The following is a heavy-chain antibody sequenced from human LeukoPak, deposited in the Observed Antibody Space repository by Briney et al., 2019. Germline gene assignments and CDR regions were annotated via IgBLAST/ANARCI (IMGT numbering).Heavy chain of an antibody. V-gene: IGHV3-7*03. CDR1: GFTFSSYW. CDR2: IKQDGSEK. Sequence: GGSLRLSCAASGFTFSSYWMSWVRQAPGKGLEWVANIKQDGSEKYYVDSVKGRFTIFRDNAKNSLFLQMNSLRAEDTAVYYCAKERAPIVVDNYFDYWGQGTLVTVSS. J-gene: IGHJ4*02. D-gene: IGHD3-22*01. CDR3: AKERAPIVVDNYFDY.